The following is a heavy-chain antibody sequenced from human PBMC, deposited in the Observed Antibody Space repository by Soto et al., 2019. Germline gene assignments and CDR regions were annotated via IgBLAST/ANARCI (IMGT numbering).Heavy chain of an antibody. CDR2: IWYDGSNK. CDR3: ARDRGSSWFQAGDY. CDR1: GFTFSSYG. V-gene: IGHV3-33*01. J-gene: IGHJ4*02. D-gene: IGHD6-13*01. Sequence: QVQLVESGGGVVQPGRSLRLSCAASGFTFSSYGMHWVRQAPGKGLEWVAVIWYDGSNKYYADSVKGRFTISRDNSKNTLYLQMNSLRAEETAVYYWARDRGSSWFQAGDYWGQGTLVTVSS.